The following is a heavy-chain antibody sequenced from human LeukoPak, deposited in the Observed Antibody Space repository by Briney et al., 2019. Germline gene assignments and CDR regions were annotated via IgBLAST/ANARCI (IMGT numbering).Heavy chain of an antibody. CDR3: ARSDMITFGGVIGGTDAFDI. D-gene: IGHD3-16*02. CDR1: GFTFSSYE. Sequence: GGSLRPSCAASGFTFSSYEMNWVRQAPGEGLEWVSYISSSGSTIYYADSVKGRFTISRDNAKNSLYLQMNSLRAEDTAVYYCARSDMITFGGVIGGTDAFDIWGQGTMVTVSS. J-gene: IGHJ3*02. CDR2: ISSSGSTI. V-gene: IGHV3-48*03.